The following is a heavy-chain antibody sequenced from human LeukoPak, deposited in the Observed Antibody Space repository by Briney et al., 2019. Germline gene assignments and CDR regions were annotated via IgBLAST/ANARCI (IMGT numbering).Heavy chain of an antibody. J-gene: IGHJ5*02. V-gene: IGHV1-2*02. CDR1: GYTFTGYY. CDR2: INPNSGGT. CDR3: ARAGWGCSSTSCYKVDWFDP. D-gene: IGHD2-2*02. Sequence: GASVKVSCKASGYTFTGYYMHWVRQAPGQGLEWMGWINPNSGGTNYAQKFQGRVTMTRDRSISTAYMELSRLRSDDTAVYYCARAGWGCSSTSCYKVDWFDPWGQGTLVTVSS.